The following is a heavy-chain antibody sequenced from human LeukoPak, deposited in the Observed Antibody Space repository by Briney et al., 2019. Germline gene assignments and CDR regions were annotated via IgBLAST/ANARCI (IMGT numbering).Heavy chain of an antibody. CDR3: ARGYSYGLYYYYYMDV. D-gene: IGHD5-18*01. CDR1: GYTFTGYY. CDR2: INPNSGGT. J-gene: IGHJ6*03. V-gene: IGHV1-2*02. Sequence: GASVKVSCKASGYTFTGYYMHWVRQAPGQGLEWMGWINPNSGGTNYAQKFQGRVTMTRNTSISTAYMELSRLRSDDTAVYYCARGYSYGLYYYYYMDVWGKGTTVTVSS.